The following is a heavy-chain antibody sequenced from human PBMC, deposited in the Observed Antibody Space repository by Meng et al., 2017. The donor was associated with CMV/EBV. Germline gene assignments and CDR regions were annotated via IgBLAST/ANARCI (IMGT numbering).Heavy chain of an antibody. CDR2: IYYSGST. J-gene: IGHJ4*02. CDR1: WGSISSGDNY. D-gene: IGHD1-14*01. CDR3: ARVTSRVAGAFDY. V-gene: IGHV4-30-4*08. Sequence: GRLEESGPGRLKPSQPLSLTCTVSWGSISSGDNYCSLSRQPPGKGLDWIGYIYYSGSTYYNPSLKSRVTISVDTPKNQFSLKLSSVTAADTAVYYCARVTSRVAGAFDYWGQGTLVTVSS.